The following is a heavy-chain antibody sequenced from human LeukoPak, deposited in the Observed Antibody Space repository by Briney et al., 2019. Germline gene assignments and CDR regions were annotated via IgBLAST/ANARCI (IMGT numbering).Heavy chain of an antibody. D-gene: IGHD2-8*01. Sequence: SETLSLTCTVSGGSISSSYWTWIRQPPGKGLEWIGSIYYSGSTYYNPSLKSRVSISVDTSKNQFSLKLSAVTAADTAVYYCASTKNGYFDLWGRGTLVTVSS. V-gene: IGHV4-59*12. J-gene: IGHJ2*01. CDR3: ASTKNGYFDL. CDR2: IYYSGST. CDR1: GGSISSSY.